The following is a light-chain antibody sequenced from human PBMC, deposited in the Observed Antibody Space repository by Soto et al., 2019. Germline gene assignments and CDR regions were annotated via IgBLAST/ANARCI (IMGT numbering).Light chain of an antibody. V-gene: IGKV3-20*01. CDR1: QSVRSRY. CDR3: QQYGSSVT. CDR2: DAS. Sequence: DIVLTQSPGTLSLSPGERATLSCRASQSVRSRYLAWYQQKAGQAPRLLIYDASRRATGIPDRFSGSGSGTVFTLTISRLEPEYFALYYWQQYGSSVTFGGGTKVEIK. J-gene: IGKJ4*01.